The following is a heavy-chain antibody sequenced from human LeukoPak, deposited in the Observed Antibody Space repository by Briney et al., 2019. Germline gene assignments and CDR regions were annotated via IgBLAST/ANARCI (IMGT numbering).Heavy chain of an antibody. CDR3: AKDPYGTRYFDY. D-gene: IGHD2-2*01. CDR1: GFTFSSHA. V-gene: IGHV3-23*01. Sequence: GGSLRLSCAASGFTFSSHALSWVRQAPGKGLEWVSSLSGSGYNTYYADSVNGRFTISRDNSKNTVYLQMNSLRAEDTAVYYCAKDPYGTRYFDYWGQGTLVTVSS. J-gene: IGHJ4*02. CDR2: LSGSGYNT.